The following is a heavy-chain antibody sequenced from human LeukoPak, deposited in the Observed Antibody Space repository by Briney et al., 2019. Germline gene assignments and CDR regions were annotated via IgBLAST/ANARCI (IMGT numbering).Heavy chain of an antibody. CDR3: ARLVRGYSYGRISKYYHYMDV. Sequence: SETLSLTCTVSGDSISSGSYYWSWIRQPAGKGLEWIGRIYTSGSTNYHPSLKSRVTISVDTSKNQFSLKLSSVTAADTAVYYCARLVRGYSYGRISKYYHYMDVWGKGTTVTISS. CDR2: IYTSGST. V-gene: IGHV4-61*02. D-gene: IGHD5-18*01. J-gene: IGHJ6*03. CDR1: GDSISSGSYY.